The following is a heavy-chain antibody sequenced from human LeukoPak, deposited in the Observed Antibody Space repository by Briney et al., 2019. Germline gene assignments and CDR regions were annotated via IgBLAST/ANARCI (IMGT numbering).Heavy chain of an antibody. Sequence: SQPLSLTCTVSGGSISSGGYFWRWIRQHPGQGLEWIGYIYYSGSTYYNPSLKSRVTISVDTSKNQFSLKLSSVTAADTAVYYCARVGGGNYYFGYWGQGTLVTVSS. CDR1: GGSISSGGYF. CDR3: ARVGGGNYYFGY. J-gene: IGHJ4*02. CDR2: IYYSGST. D-gene: IGHD4-23*01. V-gene: IGHV4-31*03.